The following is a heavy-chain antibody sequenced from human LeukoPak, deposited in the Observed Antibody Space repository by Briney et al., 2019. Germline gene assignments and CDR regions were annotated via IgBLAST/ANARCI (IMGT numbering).Heavy chain of an antibody. V-gene: IGHV4-34*01. CDR2: INHSGST. CDR1: GGSFSGYY. J-gene: IGHJ5*02. D-gene: IGHD2-15*01. CDR3: ARGRGFKVAHLDP. Sequence: SETLSLTCAVYGGSFSGYYWSWIRQPPGKGLEWIGEINHSGSTNYNPSLKSRVTISVDTSKNQFSLKLSSVTAADTAVYYCARGRGFKVAHLDPWGQGTLVSVSS.